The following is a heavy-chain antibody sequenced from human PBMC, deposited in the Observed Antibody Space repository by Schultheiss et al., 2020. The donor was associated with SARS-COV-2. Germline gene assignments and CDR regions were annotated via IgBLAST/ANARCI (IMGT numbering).Heavy chain of an antibody. CDR1: GYSFTNYW. J-gene: IGHJ4*02. CDR2: INPRDSYT. V-gene: IGHV5-10-1*01. D-gene: IGHD6-19*01. Sequence: GESLKISCKGSGYSFTNYWIIWVRQMPGKGLEWMGRINPRDSYTNYSAPFQGHVTISVDKSFSTAYLQWSSLRASDTAMYYCARPGAYSSGWYYFDYWGQGTLVTVSS. CDR3: ARPGAYSSGWYYFDY.